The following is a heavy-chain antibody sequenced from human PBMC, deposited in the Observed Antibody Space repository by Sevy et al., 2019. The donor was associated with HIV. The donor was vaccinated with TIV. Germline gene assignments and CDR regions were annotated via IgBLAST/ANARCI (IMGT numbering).Heavy chain of an antibody. D-gene: IGHD3-3*01. CDR3: ARGKYYDLWSGYYPYGMDV. CDR2: INHSGST. CDR1: GGSFSGYY. J-gene: IGHJ6*02. Sequence: SETLSLTCAVYGGSFSGYYWSWIRQPPGKGLEWIGEINHSGSTNYNPSLKSRVTISVDTSKNQFSLKLGSVTAADTAVYYCARGKYYDLWSGYYPYGMDVWGQGTTVTVS. V-gene: IGHV4-34*01.